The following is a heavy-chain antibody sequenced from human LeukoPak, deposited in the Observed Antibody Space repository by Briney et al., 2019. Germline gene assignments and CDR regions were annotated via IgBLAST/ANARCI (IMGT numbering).Heavy chain of an antibody. CDR2: ISYDGSNK. D-gene: IGHD2-2*02. CDR3: ARAGGSCSSTSCYNVYYYYYGMDV. Sequence: GGSLRLSCAASGFTFSSYAMHWVRQAPGKGLGWVAVISYDGSNKYYADSVKGRFTISRNNSKNTLYLQMNNLRAEDTAVYYCARAGGSCSSTSCYNVYYYYYGMDVWGQGTTVTVSS. CDR1: GFTFSSYA. V-gene: IGHV3-30-3*01. J-gene: IGHJ6*02.